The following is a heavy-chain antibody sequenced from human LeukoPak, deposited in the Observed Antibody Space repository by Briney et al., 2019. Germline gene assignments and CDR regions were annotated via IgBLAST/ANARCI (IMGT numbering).Heavy chain of an antibody. J-gene: IGHJ4*02. Sequence: GGSLRLSCAASGFIFDRYGMTWVRQAPGEGLKWVSSIGDSGSRTYYADSVKGRFTVSRDNSKNTVHVQMNSLRAEDTAIYYCAKQESSGSYPYYFDYWGQGTLVTVSS. CDR2: IGDSGSRT. CDR3: AKQESSGSYPYYFDY. CDR1: GFIFDRYG. V-gene: IGHV3-23*01. D-gene: IGHD3-22*01.